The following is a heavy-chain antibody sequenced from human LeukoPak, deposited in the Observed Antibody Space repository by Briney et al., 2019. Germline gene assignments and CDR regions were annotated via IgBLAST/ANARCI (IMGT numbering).Heavy chain of an antibody. V-gene: IGHV4-4*07. CDR3: ARALGWFDP. CDR2: IYTTGST. J-gene: IGHJ5*02. D-gene: IGHD7-27*01. CDR1: RGSLSSYY. Sequence: PSETLSLTCTLSRGSLSSYYCSWIRQPAGPGLEWIGRIYTTGSTNYNPSPKSRVDMSVDTSTHQISLTLSSVSLAATAVYYCARALGWFDPWGEGTLVTXSS.